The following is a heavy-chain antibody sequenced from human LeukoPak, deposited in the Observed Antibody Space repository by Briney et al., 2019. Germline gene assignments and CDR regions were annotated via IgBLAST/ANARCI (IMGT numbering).Heavy chain of an antibody. Sequence: SETLSLTCTVSGDSFSYFYWSWIRQPPGKGLEWIGYIYNSGSTNYNPSLKSRVTISLDTSKNQFSLKLSSVTAADTAVYYCAELGITMIGGVWGKGTTVTISS. J-gene: IGHJ6*04. V-gene: IGHV4-59*12. CDR1: GDSFSYFY. CDR2: IYNSGST. CDR3: AELGITMIGGV. D-gene: IGHD3-10*02.